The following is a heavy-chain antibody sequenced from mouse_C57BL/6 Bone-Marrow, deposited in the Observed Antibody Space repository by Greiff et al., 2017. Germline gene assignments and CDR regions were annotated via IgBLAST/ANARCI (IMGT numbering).Heavy chain of an antibody. CDR3: ARWDWVAY. Sequence: VQVVESGPELVKPGASVKISCKASGYAFSSSWMNWVKQRPGKGLEWIGRIYPGDGDTNYNGKFKGKAKLTADKSSSTAYMQLSRLTSEDSAVYFFARWDWVAYWGQGTLVTVSA. CDR1: GYAFSSSW. CDR2: IYPGDGDT. J-gene: IGHJ3*01. V-gene: IGHV1-82*01. D-gene: IGHD4-1*01.